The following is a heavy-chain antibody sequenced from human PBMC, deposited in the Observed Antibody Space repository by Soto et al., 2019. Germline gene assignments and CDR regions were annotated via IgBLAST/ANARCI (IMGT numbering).Heavy chain of an antibody. CDR2: IYYSGST. V-gene: IGHV4-31*03. D-gene: IGHD3-10*01. CDR1: GGSISSGGYY. Sequence: KTSETLSLTCTVSGGSISSGGYYWSWIRQHPGKGLEWIGYIYYSGSTYYNPSLKSRVTISVDTSKNQFSLKLSSVTAADTAVYYCARGFVGRDLHYWGQGTLVTVSS. CDR3: ARGFVGRDLHY. J-gene: IGHJ4*02.